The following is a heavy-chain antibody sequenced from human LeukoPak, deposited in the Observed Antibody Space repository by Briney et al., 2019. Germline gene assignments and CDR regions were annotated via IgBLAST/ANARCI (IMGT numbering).Heavy chain of an antibody. J-gene: IGHJ4*02. CDR1: GGSISSGGYY. CDR3: ARVVGDYFDY. Sequence: SQTLSLTCTVSGGSISSGGYYWSWIRQHPGKGPEWIGYIHHGGSNYYNPSLKSRVSISVDTSMNQFSLNLTSVTAADTAIYFCARVVGDYFDYWGQGTLVTVS. D-gene: IGHD1-26*01. V-gene: IGHV4-31*03. CDR2: IHHGGSN.